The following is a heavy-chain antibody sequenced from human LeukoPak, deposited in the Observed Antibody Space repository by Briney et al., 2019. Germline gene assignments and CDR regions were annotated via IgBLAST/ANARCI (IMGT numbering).Heavy chain of an antibody. CDR3: VKGMEDYDILTGVLDV. D-gene: IGHD3-9*01. Sequence: GGCLRLSCAASVFTFSSYSMSWVRQAPWKGLEWVLAISGSGGSTYYADSVKGRFTISRDNSKNTLYLQMSSLRAEDTAVYYCVKGMEDYDILTGVLDVWGQGTTVTVSS. CDR2: ISGSGGST. V-gene: IGHV3-23*01. J-gene: IGHJ6*02. CDR1: VFTFSSYS.